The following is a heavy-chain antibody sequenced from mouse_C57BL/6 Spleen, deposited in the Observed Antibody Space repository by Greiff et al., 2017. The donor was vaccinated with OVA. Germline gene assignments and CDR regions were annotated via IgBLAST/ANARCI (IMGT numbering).Heavy chain of an antibody. J-gene: IGHJ2*01. CDR3: ARRGITTVVHFDY. V-gene: IGHV1-18*01. Sequence: VQLQQSGPELVKPGASVKIPCKASGYTFTDYHMDWVKQSHGKSLEWIGDINPNNGGTIYNQKFKGKATLTVDKSSSTAYMELRSLTSEDTAVYYCARRGITTVVHFDYWGQGTTLTVSS. CDR1: GYTFTDYH. D-gene: IGHD1-1*01. CDR2: INPNNGGT.